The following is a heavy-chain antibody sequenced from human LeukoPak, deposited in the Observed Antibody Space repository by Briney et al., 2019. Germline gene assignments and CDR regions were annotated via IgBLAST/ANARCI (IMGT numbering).Heavy chain of an antibody. D-gene: IGHD3-10*01. V-gene: IGHV4-38-2*02. Sequence: SETLSLTCTVSGYSISSGYYWGWIRQPPGKGLEWIGSIYHSGSTYYNPSLKSRVTISVDTSKNQFSLKLSSVTAADTAVYYCTRLLAPMVRGVIIKDVSDAFDIWGQGTMVTVSS. CDR2: IYHSGST. CDR1: GYSISSGYY. CDR3: TRLLAPMVRGVIIKDVSDAFDI. J-gene: IGHJ3*02.